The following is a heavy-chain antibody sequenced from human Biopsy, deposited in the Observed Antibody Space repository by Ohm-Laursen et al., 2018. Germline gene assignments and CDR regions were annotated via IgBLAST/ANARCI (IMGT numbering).Heavy chain of an antibody. D-gene: IGHD6-19*01. CDR2: ISYSGST. V-gene: IGHV4-59*08. CDR3: AKHGSGWTGDDALHI. CDR1: GGSISGSS. J-gene: IGHJ3*02. Sequence: TLSLTCTVSGGSISGSSWSWIRQASGRGLEWVGYISYSGSTSNNPSLKSRITISVDTSKNQISLKVTSVTAADTAVYYCAKHGSGWTGDDALHIWGQGTMVTVSS.